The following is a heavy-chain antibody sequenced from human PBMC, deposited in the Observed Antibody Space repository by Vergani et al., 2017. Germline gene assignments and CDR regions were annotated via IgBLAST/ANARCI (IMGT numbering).Heavy chain of an antibody. Sequence: QVQLVQSGAEVRKPGASVKVFCKASGYSLSDHYIHWVRQAPGQGFEWMGRLDPHTGDTKYAEKFQGRAILTRDRSISTAYMELISLISDDTAVYYCARNRGRGGSYSVSWFDPWGQGTQVTVAS. D-gene: IGHD3-10*01. J-gene: IGHJ5*02. CDR3: ARNRGRGGSYSVSWFDP. CDR1: GYSLSDHY. CDR2: LDPHTGDT. V-gene: IGHV1-2*02.